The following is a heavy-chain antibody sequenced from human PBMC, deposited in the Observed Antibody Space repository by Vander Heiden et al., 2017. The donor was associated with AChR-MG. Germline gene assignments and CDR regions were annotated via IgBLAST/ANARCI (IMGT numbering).Heavy chain of an antibody. CDR2: IKQDGSEK. CDR3: ARDPQWVGEFHGCIGCGMDV. Sequence: EVQLVESGGGLVQPGGSLRLSCAVSGFTFSNYWMSWVRQAPGKGLEWVANIKQDGSEKYYVDSVRGRFTISRDNAKNSLFLQMNSLRVDDTAVYYCARDPQWVGEFHGCIGCGMDVWGQGTTVTVSS. CDR1: GFTFSNYW. J-gene: IGHJ6*02. D-gene: IGHD3-10*01. V-gene: IGHV3-7*01.